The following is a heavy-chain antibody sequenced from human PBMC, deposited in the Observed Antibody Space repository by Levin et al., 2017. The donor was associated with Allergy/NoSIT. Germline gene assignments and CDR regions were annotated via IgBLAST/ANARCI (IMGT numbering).Heavy chain of an antibody. CDR3: ARDHYGTYYFDY. Sequence: GGSLRLSCAASGFTVSYNYMNWVRQAPGKGLEWVSVIYSGGSTYYADSVKGRFTISRDNSKNTLYLQMNSLRAEDTAVYYCARDHYGTYYFDYWGQGTLVTVSS. D-gene: IGHD1-1*01. CDR1: GFTVSYNY. CDR2: IYSGGST. J-gene: IGHJ4*02. V-gene: IGHV3-53*01.